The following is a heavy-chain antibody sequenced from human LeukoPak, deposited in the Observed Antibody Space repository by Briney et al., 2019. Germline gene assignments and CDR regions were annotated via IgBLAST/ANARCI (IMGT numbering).Heavy chain of an antibody. CDR3: ARADYYDSSGYYPHDAFDI. J-gene: IGHJ3*02. D-gene: IGHD3-22*01. CDR2: IYYSGST. V-gene: IGHV4-59*01. Sequence: PSETLSLTCTVSGGSISSYYWSWIRQPPGKGLEWIGYIYYSGSTNYNPSLKSRVTISVDTSKNQFSLKLSSVTAADTAVYYCARADYYDSSGYYPHDAFDIWGQGTMVTVSS. CDR1: GGSISSYY.